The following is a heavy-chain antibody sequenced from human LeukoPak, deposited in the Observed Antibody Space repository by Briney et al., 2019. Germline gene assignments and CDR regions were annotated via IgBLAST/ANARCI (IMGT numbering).Heavy chain of an antibody. CDR1: GGTFSSYA. V-gene: IGHV1-69*13. J-gene: IGHJ6*04. D-gene: IGHD3-10*01. CDR2: IIPIFGTA. CDR3: ARAVYYYGSGSPDYYYGMDV. Sequence: SVKVSCKASGGTFSSYAISWVRQAPGQGLEWMGGIIPIFGTANYAQKFQGRVTITADESTSTAYMELSSLGSEDTAVYYCARAVYYYGSGSPDYYYGMDVWGKGTTVTVSS.